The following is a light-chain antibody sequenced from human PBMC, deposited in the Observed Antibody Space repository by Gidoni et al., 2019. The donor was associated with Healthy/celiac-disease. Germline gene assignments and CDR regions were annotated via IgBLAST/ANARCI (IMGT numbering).Light chain of an antibody. J-gene: IGKJ1*01. CDR1: QSVSSN. CDR3: QQYNNWPPWT. CDR2: GAS. Sequence: EIVMTQSPATLSVSPGESATLPCRASQSVSSNLAWYQQKPGQAPRILIYGASTRATGIPARFSGSGSGTEFTLTISSLQSEDFAVYYCQQYNNWPPWTFGQGTKVEIK. V-gene: IGKV3-15*01.